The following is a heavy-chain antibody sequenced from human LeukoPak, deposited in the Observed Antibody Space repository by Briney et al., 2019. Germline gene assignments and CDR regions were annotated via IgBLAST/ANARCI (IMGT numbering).Heavy chain of an antibody. CDR2: INWNGGST. D-gene: IGHD6-13*01. CDR3: ARSVGYSSSCYVGYFDY. J-gene: IGHJ4*02. CDR1: GFTFDDYG. V-gene: IGHV3-20*04. Sequence: PEGSLRLSCAASGFTFDDYGMSWVRQATGKGLEWVSGINWNGGSTGYADSVKGRFSISRHNAKSSLYLQMNSLRAEDTAWYYCARSVGYSSSCYVGYFDYWGQGTLVTVSS.